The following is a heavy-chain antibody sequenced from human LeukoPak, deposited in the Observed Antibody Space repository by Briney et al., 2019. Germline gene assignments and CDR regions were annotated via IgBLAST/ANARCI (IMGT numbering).Heavy chain of an antibody. D-gene: IGHD1-1*01. V-gene: IGHV4-59*01. J-gene: IGHJ6*03. CDR1: DDSITMYY. Sequence: SETLSLTCSVSDDSITMYYWTWIRQPPGKGLEWIGYVDHTGSTNFNPSLNGRVSISRDTTKNPFSLRLRSVTAADTAVYFCARGRVSSSTWYSTYYYYFYMDVWGKGTTVTVSS. CDR3: ARGRVSSSTWYSTYYYYFYMDV. CDR2: VDHTGST.